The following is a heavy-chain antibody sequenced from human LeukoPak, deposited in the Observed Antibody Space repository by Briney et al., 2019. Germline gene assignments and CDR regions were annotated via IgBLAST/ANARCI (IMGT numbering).Heavy chain of an antibody. CDR1: GGSISSYY. CDR2: IYYSGST. D-gene: IGHD1-26*01. V-gene: IGHV4-59*01. Sequence: PSETLSLTCTVSGGSISSYYWSWIRQPPGKGLEWIGYIYYSGSTSYNPSLKSRVTISVDTSKNQFSLKLSSVTAADTAVYYCARAYSGSYHWFDYWGQGTLVTVSS. J-gene: IGHJ4*02. CDR3: ARAYSGSYHWFDY.